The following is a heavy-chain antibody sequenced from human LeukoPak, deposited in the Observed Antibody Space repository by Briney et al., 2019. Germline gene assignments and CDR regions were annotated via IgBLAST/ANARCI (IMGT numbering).Heavy chain of an antibody. Sequence: PGGSLRLSCEASGFSFRNYAMHWVRQAPGKGREWVALISYDGNEKYYTDSVKGRFSIPRDNSRNTVYLQMNSLRVDDTALYYCSKEGQYRVGGLEYWGQGTLVTVFS. CDR1: GFSFRNYA. D-gene: IGHD1-26*01. CDR3: SKEGQYRVGGLEY. V-gene: IGHV3-30*18. CDR2: ISYDGNEK. J-gene: IGHJ4*02.